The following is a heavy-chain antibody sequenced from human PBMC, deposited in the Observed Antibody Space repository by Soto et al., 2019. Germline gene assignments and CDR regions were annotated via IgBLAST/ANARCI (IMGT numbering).Heavy chain of an antibody. J-gene: IGHJ4*01. CDR2: VFHTGRT. CDR3: AKTTAGRGYFDP. D-gene: IGHD4-17*01. CDR1: GESLSGGVDY. V-gene: IGHV4-31*03. Sequence: QVVLQESGPGLLKPSQTLSLTCTVSGESLSGGVDYWSLIRQSSGGGLEWIGYVFHTGRTSYNPSLKSRVTISADTSKNQFSLRLTSLTAADTAVYYCAKTTAGRGYFDPWGHGSPVTVSS.